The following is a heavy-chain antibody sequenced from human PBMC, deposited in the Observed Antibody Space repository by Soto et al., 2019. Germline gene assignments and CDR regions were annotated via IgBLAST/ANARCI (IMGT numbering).Heavy chain of an antibody. CDR1: GGSVSSGSYY. Sequence: SETLSLTCTVSGGSVSSGSYYRSWIRQPPGKGLEWIGYIYYSGSTNYNPSLKSRVTISVDTSKNQFSLKLSSVTAADTAVYYCARDMVVAAGANYYYGMDVWGQGTTVTVSS. D-gene: IGHD2-15*01. J-gene: IGHJ6*02. CDR3: ARDMVVAAGANYYYGMDV. CDR2: IYYSGST. V-gene: IGHV4-61*01.